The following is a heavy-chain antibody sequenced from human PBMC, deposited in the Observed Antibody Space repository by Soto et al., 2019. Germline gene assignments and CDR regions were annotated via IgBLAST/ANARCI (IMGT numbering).Heavy chain of an antibody. V-gene: IGHV1-69*13. D-gene: IGHD3-3*01. CDR2: IIPIFGTA. CDR3: ASDFWSGPRFYYGMDV. CDR1: GGTFSSYA. J-gene: IGHJ6*02. Sequence: SVKVSCKASGGTFSSYAISWVRQAPGQGLEWMGGIIPIFGTANYAQKFQGRVTITADESTSTAYMELSSLRSEDTAVYYCASDFWSGPRFYYGMDVWGQGTTVTVSS.